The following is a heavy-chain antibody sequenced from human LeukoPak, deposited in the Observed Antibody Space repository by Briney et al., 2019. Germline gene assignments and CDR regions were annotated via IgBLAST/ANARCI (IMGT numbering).Heavy chain of an antibody. CDR1: GFTFSSYS. Sequence: GGSLKLSCAASGFTFSSYSMNWVRQAPGKGLEWVSSISSSSSYIYYADSVKGRFTISRDNAKNSLYLQMNSLRAEDTAVYYCARSTPELSGLDYWGQGTLVTVSS. CDR3: ARSTPELSGLDY. J-gene: IGHJ4*02. D-gene: IGHD3-16*02. CDR2: ISSSSSYI. V-gene: IGHV3-21*01.